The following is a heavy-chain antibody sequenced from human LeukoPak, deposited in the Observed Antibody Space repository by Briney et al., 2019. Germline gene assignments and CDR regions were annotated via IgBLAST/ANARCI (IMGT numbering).Heavy chain of an antibody. J-gene: IGHJ3*02. CDR3: ARRPDHHDAFDI. CDR2: ISGDSSYI. D-gene: IGHD1-14*01. V-gene: IGHV3-21*01. CDR1: GFTFSSYS. Sequence: GGSLRLSCAASGFTFSSYSMNWVRQAPGKGLEWVSSISGDSSYIYYADSVKGRFTISRDNAKNSLYLQMNSLRAEDTAVYYCARRPDHHDAFDIWGQGTMVTVSS.